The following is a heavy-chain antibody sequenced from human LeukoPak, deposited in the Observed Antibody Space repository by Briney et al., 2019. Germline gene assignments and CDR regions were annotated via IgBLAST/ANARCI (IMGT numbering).Heavy chain of an antibody. Sequence: GGCLRLSCAASGFTLTNYAMNWVRQTPGKGLEWVSGISGGNTYYADSVRGRFTISRDSSKNTLYLHMDFLRAEDTAVYLCAKGFTTGWSEGYLDYWGQGTLGSVSS. V-gene: IGHV3-23*01. CDR1: GFTLTNYA. CDR3: AKGFTTGWSEGYLDY. CDR2: ISGGNT. D-gene: IGHD6-19*01. J-gene: IGHJ4*02.